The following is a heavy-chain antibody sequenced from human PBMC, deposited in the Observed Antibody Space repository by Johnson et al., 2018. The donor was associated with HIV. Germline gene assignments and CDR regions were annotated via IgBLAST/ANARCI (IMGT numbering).Heavy chain of an antibody. Sequence: VQLVESGGGLVQPGGSLRLSCAASGFTFDDYAMHWVRQAPGKGLEWVSGISWNSGSIGYADSVKGRFTTSRDNSKNTLYLQMGSLRAEDMAVYYCARGGGVVGNAFDICGQGTMVTVSS. CDR3: ARGGGVVGNAFDI. V-gene: IGHV3-9*03. CDR1: GFTFDDYA. CDR2: ISWNSGSI. D-gene: IGHD1-26*01. J-gene: IGHJ3*02.